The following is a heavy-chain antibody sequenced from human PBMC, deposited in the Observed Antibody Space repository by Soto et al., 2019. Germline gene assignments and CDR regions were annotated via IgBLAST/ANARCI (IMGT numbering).Heavy chain of an antibody. D-gene: IGHD3-16*02. Sequence: HLVQSGAEVRKPGSSVKVSCKTSGGTFTSYAISWVRQAPGQGLEWMGGIIPLFGTVNSTQKFQDRVTFTADESTGTAYMDLSSLRSEDTAVYYCASRLPYRYFESWGQGTLVTVSS. J-gene: IGHJ1*01. CDR3: ASRLPYRYFES. CDR2: IIPLFGTV. CDR1: GGTFTSYA. V-gene: IGHV1-69*01.